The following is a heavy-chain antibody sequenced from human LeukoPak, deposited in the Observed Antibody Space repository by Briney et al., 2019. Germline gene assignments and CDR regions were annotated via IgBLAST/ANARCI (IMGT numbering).Heavy chain of an antibody. Sequence: SGTLSLTCAVSGGSISSSNWWSWVRQPPGKGLEWIGEIYHSGSTNYNPSLKSRVTISVDKSKNQFSLKLSSVTAADTAVYFCASTQVPGYYDSSGPFDYWGQGTLVTVSS. CDR1: GGSISSSNW. CDR3: ASTQVPGYYDSSGPFDY. D-gene: IGHD3-22*01. CDR2: IYHSGST. V-gene: IGHV4-4*02. J-gene: IGHJ4*02.